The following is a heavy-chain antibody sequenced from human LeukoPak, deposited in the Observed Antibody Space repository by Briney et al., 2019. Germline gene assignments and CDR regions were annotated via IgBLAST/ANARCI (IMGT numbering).Heavy chain of an antibody. D-gene: IGHD6-6*01. CDR1: GFIFSTYW. Sequence: GGSLRLSCAASGFIFSTYWMSWVRQAPGKGLEWVANIKQDGSEKYYVDSVKGRFTISRDNAESSLWLQMNSLRAEDTAVYYCARDIYSNSSGGIDYWGQGTLVTVSS. J-gene: IGHJ4*02. CDR3: ARDIYSNSSGGIDY. V-gene: IGHV3-7*01. CDR2: IKQDGSEK.